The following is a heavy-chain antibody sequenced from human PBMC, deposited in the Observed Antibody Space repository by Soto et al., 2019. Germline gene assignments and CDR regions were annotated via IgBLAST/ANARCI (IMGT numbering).Heavy chain of an antibody. CDR1: GFTFSSYT. J-gene: IGHJ4*02. Sequence: QPGGSLRLSCAASGFTFSSYTMHWVRQAPGKGLEWVAVISYDGSNKYYADSVKGRFTISRDNSKNTLYLQMNSLRAEDTAVYYCARSSGYDHPRFDYWGQGSLVTVSS. V-gene: IGHV3-30-3*01. D-gene: IGHD5-12*01. CDR2: ISYDGSNK. CDR3: ARSSGYDHPRFDY.